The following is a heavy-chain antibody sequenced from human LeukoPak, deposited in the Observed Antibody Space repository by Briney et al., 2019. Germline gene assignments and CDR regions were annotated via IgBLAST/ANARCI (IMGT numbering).Heavy chain of an antibody. J-gene: IGHJ6*03. CDR1: GYTFTGYY. V-gene: IGHV1-2*02. Sequence: GASVKVSCKASGYTFTGYYMHWVRQAPGQGLEWMGWINPNSGGTNYQGRVTMTRDTSISTAYMELSRLRSDDTAVYYCARVTEAVAGAYYYYYMDVWGKGTTVTVSS. CDR2: INPNSGGT. CDR3: ARVTEAVAGAYYYYYMDV. D-gene: IGHD6-19*01.